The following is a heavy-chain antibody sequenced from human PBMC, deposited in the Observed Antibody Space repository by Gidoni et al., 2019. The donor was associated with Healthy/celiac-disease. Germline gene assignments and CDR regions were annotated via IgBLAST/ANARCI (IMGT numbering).Heavy chain of an antibody. CDR2: IIPIFGTA. CDR3: ARDPPTYYYDSSGYLNAFDI. Sequence: QVQLVQSGAEVKKPGSSVKVCGQASGGTSSRYAISWVRQAPGHGLEWMGGIIPIFGTANYAQKFQGRVTITADESTSTAYMELSSLRSEDTAVYYCARDPPTYYYDSSGYLNAFDIWGQGTMVTVSS. J-gene: IGHJ3*02. V-gene: IGHV1-69*01. D-gene: IGHD3-22*01. CDR1: GGTSSRYA.